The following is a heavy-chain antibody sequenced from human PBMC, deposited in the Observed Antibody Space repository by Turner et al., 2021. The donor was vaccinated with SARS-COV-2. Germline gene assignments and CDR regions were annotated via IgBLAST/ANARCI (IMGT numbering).Heavy chain of an antibody. J-gene: IGHJ5*02. CDR2: IYYSGST. V-gene: IGHV4-39*01. CDR3: ARRSEGYYGSGSHWFDP. Sequence: QLQLQESGPGLVKPSETLSLTCTVSGGSISSSPYYWGWIRQPPGKGREWIGSIYYSGSTYYNPSLKSRVTISVDTSKNQFSLKLSSVTAADTAVYYCARRSEGYYGSGSHWFDPWGQGTLVTVSS. D-gene: IGHD3-10*01. CDR1: GGSISSSPYY.